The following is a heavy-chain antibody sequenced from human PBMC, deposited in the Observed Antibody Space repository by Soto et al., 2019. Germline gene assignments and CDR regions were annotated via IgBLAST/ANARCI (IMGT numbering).Heavy chain of an antibody. J-gene: IGHJ4*02. CDR2: IHSDESNT. CDR3: ARGGSDNSGYYEDYFDY. CDR1: GFTFSTYW. V-gene: IGHV3-74*01. D-gene: IGHD3-22*01. Sequence: PGGSLRLSCAASGFTFSTYWMHWVRQAPGKGLVWVARIHSDESNTPYADSVKGRFTISRDNAKNTLYLQMNSLRAEDTAVYHCARGGSDNSGYYEDYFDYWGQGTLVTVSS.